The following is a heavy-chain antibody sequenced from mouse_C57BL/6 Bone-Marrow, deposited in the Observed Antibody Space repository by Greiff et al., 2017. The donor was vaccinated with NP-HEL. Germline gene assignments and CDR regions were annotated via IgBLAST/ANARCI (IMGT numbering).Heavy chain of an antibody. Sequence: VKLMESGAELARPGASVKLSCKASGYTFTSYGISWVKQRTGQGLEWIGEIYPRSGNTYYNEKFKGKATLTADKSSSTAYMELRSLTSEDSAVYFCARGILDYGSSYLYFDVWGTGTTVTVSS. D-gene: IGHD1-1*01. J-gene: IGHJ1*03. V-gene: IGHV1-81*01. CDR2: IYPRSGNT. CDR3: ARGILDYGSSYLYFDV. CDR1: GYTFTSYG.